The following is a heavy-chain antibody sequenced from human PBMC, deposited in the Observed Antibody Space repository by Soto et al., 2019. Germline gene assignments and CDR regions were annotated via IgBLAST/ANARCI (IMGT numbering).Heavy chain of an antibody. Sequence: SETLSLTCVVSGGSISSDIWWSWVRQPPGKGLEWIGEIYYTGSANYNPSLRSRVTMSVDKSNNQFSLKLSSVTAADTAVYYCARSGKIIAARGFDYWGQGTPVTVS. CDR2: IYYTGSA. D-gene: IGHD6-6*01. J-gene: IGHJ4*02. CDR3: ARSGKIIAARGFDY. V-gene: IGHV4-4*02. CDR1: GGSISSDIW.